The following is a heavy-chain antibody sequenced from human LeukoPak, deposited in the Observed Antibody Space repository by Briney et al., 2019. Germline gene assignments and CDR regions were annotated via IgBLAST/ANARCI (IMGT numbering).Heavy chain of an antibody. CDR3: AKAFRGLREYYYYMDV. V-gene: IGHV3-23*01. D-gene: IGHD3-16*01. J-gene: IGHJ6*03. Sequence: GGSLRLSCAASGFTFSNYAMRWVRQAPGKGLEWVSTITSSGGSAYYADSVKDRFTISRDNSKNTLYLQMNSLRAEDTAVYYCAKAFRGLREYYYYMDVWGKGTTVTVSS. CDR1: GFTFSNYA. CDR2: ITSSGGSA.